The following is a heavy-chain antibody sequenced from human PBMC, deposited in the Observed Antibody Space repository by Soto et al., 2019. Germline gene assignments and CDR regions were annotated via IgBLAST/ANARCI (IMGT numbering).Heavy chain of an antibody. J-gene: IGHJ4*02. V-gene: IGHV4-34*09. CDR3: ARTSGVSDY. D-gene: IGHD6-13*01. CDR1: NGSFSGYY. Sequence: PSETMSLTCAVYNGSFSGYYWSWIRQPPGKGLECIGEINHSGSTNYNPSLKSRVTISVDTSKNQFSLKLSSVTAADTAVYYCARTSGVSDYWGQGTLVTVSS. CDR2: INHSGST.